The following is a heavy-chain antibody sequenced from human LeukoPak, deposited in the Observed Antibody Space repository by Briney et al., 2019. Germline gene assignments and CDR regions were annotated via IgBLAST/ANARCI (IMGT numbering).Heavy chain of an antibody. CDR1: GFTFSSYG. Sequence: QSGGSLRLSCAASGFTFSSYGMHWVRQAPGKGLEWVAVIWYDGSNKYYADSVKGRFTISRDNSKNTLYLQMNNLRAEDTAVYYCAKPRVEDYGDSWGQGTLVTVSS. J-gene: IGHJ4*02. CDR3: AKPRVEDYGDS. D-gene: IGHD5-24*01. V-gene: IGHV3-33*06. CDR2: IWYDGSNK.